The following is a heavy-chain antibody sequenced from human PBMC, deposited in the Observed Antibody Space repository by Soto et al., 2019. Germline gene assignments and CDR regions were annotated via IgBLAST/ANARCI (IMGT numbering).Heavy chain of an antibody. V-gene: IGHV3-23*01. J-gene: IGHJ3*02. Sequence: EVQLLESGGGLVQPGGSLRLSCAASGFTFSSYAMSWVRQAPGKGLEWVSAISGSGASTYYADSVKGRFTISRDNSENTLYGQMNSLRSEDTTLYYCAKDARSNWTTGHYNDAVDIWGQGRMVTVSS. CDR2: ISGSGAST. CDR1: GFTFSSYA. CDR3: AKDARSNWTTGHYNDAVDI. D-gene: IGHD1-1*01.